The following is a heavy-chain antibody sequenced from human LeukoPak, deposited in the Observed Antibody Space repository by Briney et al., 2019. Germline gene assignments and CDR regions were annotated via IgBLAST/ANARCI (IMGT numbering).Heavy chain of an antibody. J-gene: IGHJ4*02. CDR3: AKGATIFGGVDYFDY. D-gene: IGHD3-3*01. CDR1: GGSISSYY. V-gene: IGHV4-59*01. CDR2: IYYSGST. Sequence: SETLSLTCTVSGGSISSYYWSWIRQPPGKGLEWIGYIYYSGSTNYNPSLKSRVTISVDTSKNQFSLKLSSVTAADTAVYYCAKGATIFGGVDYFDYWGQGTLVTVSS.